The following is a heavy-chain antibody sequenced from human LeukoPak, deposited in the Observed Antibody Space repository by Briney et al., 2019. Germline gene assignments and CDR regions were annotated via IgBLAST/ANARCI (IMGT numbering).Heavy chain of an antibody. D-gene: IGHD5-12*01. CDR2: ISGSGGST. V-gene: IGHV3-23*01. CDR3: ASGGLLAFDP. Sequence: GGSLRLSCAASGFTFSSYGMSWVRQAPGKGLEWVSAISGSGGSTYYADSVKGRFTISRDNAKNSLYLQMNSLRAEDTAVYYCASGGLLAFDPWGQGTLVTVSS. CDR1: GFTFSSYG. J-gene: IGHJ5*02.